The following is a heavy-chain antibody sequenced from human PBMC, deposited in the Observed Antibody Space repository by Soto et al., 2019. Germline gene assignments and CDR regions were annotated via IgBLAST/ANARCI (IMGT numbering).Heavy chain of an antibody. J-gene: IGHJ4*02. V-gene: IGHV4-30-2*01. CDR1: GGSISSGGYS. D-gene: IGHD2-8*01. CDR2: IYHSGST. CDR3: ARGPPNTY. Sequence: XLXLQESGSGLVKPSQTLSLTCAVSGGSISSGGYSWSWIRQPPGKGLEWIGYIYHSGSTYYNPSLKRRVTISVDRSKNQFSLKLSSVTAADTAVYYCARGPPNTYWGQGTLVTVSS.